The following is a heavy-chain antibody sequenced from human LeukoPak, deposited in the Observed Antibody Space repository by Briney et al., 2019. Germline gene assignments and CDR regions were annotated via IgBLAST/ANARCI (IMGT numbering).Heavy chain of an antibody. CDR2: IYPGDSDT. CDR3: ARCLYYYDSSGYYPFGGMDV. D-gene: IGHD3-22*01. J-gene: IGHJ6*02. CDR1: GYSFTSYW. Sequence: PGESLQISCKGSGYSFTSYWIGWVRQMPGKGLEWMGIIYPGDSDTRYSPSFQGQVTISADKSISTAYLQWSSLKASDTAMYYCARCLYYYDSSGYYPFGGMDVWGQGTTVTVSS. V-gene: IGHV5-51*01.